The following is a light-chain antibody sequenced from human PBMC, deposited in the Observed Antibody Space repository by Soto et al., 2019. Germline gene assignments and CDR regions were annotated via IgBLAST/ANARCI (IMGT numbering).Light chain of an antibody. CDR2: EAS. CDR1: SSDVGSYNL. Sequence: QSALTQPASVSGSPGQSITISCTGSSSDVGSYNLVSWYQQYPGKAPKLRIYEASKRPSGVSNRFTGSKSGNTASLTISGLQAEDEADYYCSSFAGSNTLLFGGGTKVTVL. J-gene: IGLJ2*01. CDR3: SSFAGSNTLL. V-gene: IGLV2-23*01.